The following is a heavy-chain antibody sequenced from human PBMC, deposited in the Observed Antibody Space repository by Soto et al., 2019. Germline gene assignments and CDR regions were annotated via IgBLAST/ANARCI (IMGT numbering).Heavy chain of an antibody. J-gene: IGHJ4*02. CDR1: GFTVISNY. CDR3: AREDCSGGSCYSHY. Sequence: PWGSLRLSCAASGFTVISNYIILVRHSPGKGLEWVSVIYSGGSTYYADSVKGRFTISRDNSKNTLYLQMNSLRAEDTAVYYCAREDCSGGSCYSHYWGQGTLVTVSS. D-gene: IGHD2-15*01. V-gene: IGHV3-53*01. CDR2: IYSGGST.